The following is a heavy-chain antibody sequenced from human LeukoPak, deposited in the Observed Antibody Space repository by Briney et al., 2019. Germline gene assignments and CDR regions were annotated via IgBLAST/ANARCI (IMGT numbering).Heavy chain of an antibody. D-gene: IGHD3-3*01. CDR3: ARESEDDFWSGYYPPAFDP. V-gene: IGHV3-48*02. CDR1: GLTFSSHS. Sequence: GGALRLSCAACGLTFSSHSMNGVRQAAGKGVEGVSYISSSRSTIYYADSVKGRFTTSRDNANNSLYLQMNSLRDEDTAVYYCARESEDDFWSGYYPPAFDPWGQGTLVTVSS. CDR2: ISSSRSTI. J-gene: IGHJ5*02.